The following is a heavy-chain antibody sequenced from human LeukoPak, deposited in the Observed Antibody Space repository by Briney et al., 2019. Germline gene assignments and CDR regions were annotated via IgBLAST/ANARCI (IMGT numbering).Heavy chain of an antibody. J-gene: IGHJ4*02. V-gene: IGHV3-23*01. CDR2: ISGSGGST. Sequence: PGGSLRLSCLTSGFTLSTNAMSWVRQAPGKGLEWVSAISGSGGSTYYADSVKGRFTISRDNSKNTLYLQMNSLRAEDTAVYYCAKDVGAIVIWGQGTLVTVSS. CDR3: AKDVGAIVI. D-gene: IGHD3-16*02. CDR1: GFTLSTNA.